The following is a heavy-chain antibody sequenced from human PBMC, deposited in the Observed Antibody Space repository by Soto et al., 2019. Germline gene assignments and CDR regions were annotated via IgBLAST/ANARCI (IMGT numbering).Heavy chain of an antibody. Sequence: PSETLSLTCTVSGGSISSGDYYWSWIRQPPGKGLEWIGYIYYSGSTYYNPSLKSRVTISVDTSKNQFSLKLSSVTAADTAVYYCARGGKYYDFWSGYFDYWGQGTLVTVSS. V-gene: IGHV4-30-4*01. J-gene: IGHJ4*02. D-gene: IGHD3-3*01. CDR2: IYYSGST. CDR1: GGSISSGDYY. CDR3: ARGGKYYDFWSGYFDY.